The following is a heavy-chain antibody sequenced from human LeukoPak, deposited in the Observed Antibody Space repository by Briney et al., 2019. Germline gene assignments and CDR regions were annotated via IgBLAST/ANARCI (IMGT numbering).Heavy chain of an antibody. CDR2: IHTSGST. CDR1: GGSINSNF. Sequence: PSETLSLTCTVSGGSINSNFWSWIRQSAGKGLEWIGRIHTSGSTKYNPSLKSRVTMSVDTSKNQFSLKLSSVTAADTAVYYCAREGEWLAYFDYWGQGILVTVSS. J-gene: IGHJ4*02. V-gene: IGHV4-4*07. D-gene: IGHD6-19*01. CDR3: AREGEWLAYFDY.